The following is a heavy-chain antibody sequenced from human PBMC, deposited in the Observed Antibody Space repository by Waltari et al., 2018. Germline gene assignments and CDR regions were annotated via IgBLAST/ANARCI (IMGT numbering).Heavy chain of an antibody. Sequence: QLQLQESGPGLVKPSETLSLTCTVSGGSISSSSYYWGWIRQPPGKGLEWIGSIYYSGRTYYNPSLKSRVTISVDTSKNQFSLKLSSVTAADTAVYYCARDCGLTTIFGGNKPGRAFDIWGQGTMVTVSS. CDR3: ARDCGLTTIFGGNKPGRAFDI. CDR1: GGSISSSSYY. J-gene: IGHJ3*02. V-gene: IGHV4-39*07. CDR2: IYYSGRT. D-gene: IGHD3-3*01.